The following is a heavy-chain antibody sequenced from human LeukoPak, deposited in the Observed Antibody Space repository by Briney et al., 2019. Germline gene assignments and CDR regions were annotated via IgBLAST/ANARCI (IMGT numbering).Heavy chain of an antibody. Sequence: ASVKVSCEASGDTFTGYDVNWVRQATGQGLEWMGRINPKTGDTRYTQKFQGRVTLTRDTSISTVYMELSSLRSEDTAVYYCARGLEGENYWGQGTLVTVSS. CDR1: GDTFTGYD. D-gene: IGHD3-16*01. V-gene: IGHV1-8*03. CDR3: ARGLEGENY. CDR2: INPKTGDT. J-gene: IGHJ4*02.